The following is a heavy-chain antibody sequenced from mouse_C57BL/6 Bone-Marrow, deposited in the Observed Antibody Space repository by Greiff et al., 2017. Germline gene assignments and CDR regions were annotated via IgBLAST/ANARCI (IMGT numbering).Heavy chain of an antibody. V-gene: IGHV1-81*01. J-gene: IGHJ4*01. CDR2: IYPRSGNT. CDR3: ARWTLYYAMDY. Sequence: VQLQQSGAELARPGASVKLSCKASGYTFTSYGISWVKQRTGQGLEWIGEIYPRSGNTYYNEKFKGKATLTADKSYSTAYMDLRSLTSEDSAVYFCARWTLYYAMDYWGQGTSVTVSS. CDR1: GYTFTSYG.